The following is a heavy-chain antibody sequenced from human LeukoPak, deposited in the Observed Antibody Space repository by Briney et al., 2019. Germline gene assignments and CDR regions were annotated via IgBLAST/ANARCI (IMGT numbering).Heavy chain of an antibody. V-gene: IGHV3-49*04. CDR1: GFTFDDYG. CDR3: TREINGDGFDY. CDR2: IRSKAYGGTT. D-gene: IGHD5-24*01. J-gene: IGHJ4*02. Sequence: GGSLRLSCAASGFTFDDYGMSWVRQAPGKGLEWVGFIRSKAYGGTTEYAASVKGRFTISRDDSKSIAYLQMNSLKTEDTAVYYCTREINGDGFDYWGQGTLVTVSS.